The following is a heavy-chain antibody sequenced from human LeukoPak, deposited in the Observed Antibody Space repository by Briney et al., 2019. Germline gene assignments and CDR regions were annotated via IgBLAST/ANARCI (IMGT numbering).Heavy chain of an antibody. D-gene: IGHD6-13*01. CDR1: GCTFTGYY. CDR2: INPNSGGT. J-gene: IGHJ5*02. Sequence: ASVKVSCKASGCTFTGYYMHWVRQAPGQGLEWMGWINPNSGGTSHAQKFQGRVTMTRDTSISTAYMELSRLRSDDTAVYYCASQTAAGTNWFDPWGQGTLVTVSS. V-gene: IGHV1-2*02. CDR3: ASQTAAGTNWFDP.